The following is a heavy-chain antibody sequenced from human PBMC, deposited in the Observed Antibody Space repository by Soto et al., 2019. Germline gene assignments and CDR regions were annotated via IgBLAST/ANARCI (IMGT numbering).Heavy chain of an antibody. CDR1: GYNFSIYW. D-gene: IGHD3-10*01. CDR3: ARHSPRGKASHSGMDV. V-gene: IGHV5-10-1*01. CDR2: IDFSDSFT. Sequence: PGESLKISCKGSGYNFSIYWISWVRQMPGKGLEWMGRIDFSDSFTNYSPSFKGHVTISGDKSITTAYLQWSSLKASDTAIYYCARHSPRGKASHSGMDVWGHGTTVTVSS. J-gene: IGHJ6*02.